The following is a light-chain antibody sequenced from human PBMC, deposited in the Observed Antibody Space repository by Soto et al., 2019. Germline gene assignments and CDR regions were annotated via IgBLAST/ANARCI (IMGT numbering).Light chain of an antibody. CDR3: QQYNDWPT. Sequence: EIVLTQSPGTLSWSPGERATLSCRARQSVSSSYLAWYQQKPGQAPRLLIYGASSRATGIPDRFSGSGSGTDFTITISRLEPEDFAVYYCQQYNDWPTFGQGTKVDI. V-gene: IGKV3-20*01. CDR2: GAS. J-gene: IGKJ1*01. CDR1: QSVSSSY.